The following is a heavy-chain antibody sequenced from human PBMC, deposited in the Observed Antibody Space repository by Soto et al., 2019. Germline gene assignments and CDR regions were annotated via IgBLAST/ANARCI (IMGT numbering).Heavy chain of an antibody. Sequence: GGSLRLSCAASGFTFSSYWMHWVRQAPGKGLVWVSRINSDGSSTSYADSVKGRFTISRDNAKNTLYLQMNSLRAEDTAVYYCARASSSSWGAIDIWGQGTMITV. CDR1: GFTFSSYW. J-gene: IGHJ3*02. CDR2: INSDGSST. V-gene: IGHV3-74*01. D-gene: IGHD6-13*01. CDR3: ARASSSSWGAIDI.